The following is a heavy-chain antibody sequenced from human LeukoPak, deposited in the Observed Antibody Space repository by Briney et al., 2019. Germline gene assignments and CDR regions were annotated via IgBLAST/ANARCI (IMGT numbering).Heavy chain of an antibody. J-gene: IGHJ4*02. CDR1: GYTFSSYY. CDR3: SSPKSPYEGTGPHN. D-gene: IGHD2-8*02. V-gene: IGHV1-46*01. Sequence: GASVKVSCKASGYTFSSYYIHWVRQAPGQGLRWMGVINPSGSNSRYAEEFQGRVTMTRDTSTNTVNMELSSLRSNDTAVYYCSSPKSPYEGTGPHNWGQGTQVTVSS. CDR2: INPSGSNS.